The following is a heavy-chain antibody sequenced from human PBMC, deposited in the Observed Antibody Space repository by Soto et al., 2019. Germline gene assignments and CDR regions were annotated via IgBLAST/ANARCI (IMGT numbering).Heavy chain of an antibody. V-gene: IGHV3-48*02. CDR3: ARGNPITMIVVVAPDFDY. CDR1: GFTFSSYS. Sequence: EVQLVESGGGLVQPGGSLRLSCAASGFTFSSYSMNWVRQAPGKGLEWVSYISSSSSTIYYADSVKGRFTISRDNAKNSLYLQMNSLRDEATAVYYCARGNPITMIVVVAPDFDYWGQGTLVTVSS. CDR2: ISSSSSTI. D-gene: IGHD3-22*01. J-gene: IGHJ4*02.